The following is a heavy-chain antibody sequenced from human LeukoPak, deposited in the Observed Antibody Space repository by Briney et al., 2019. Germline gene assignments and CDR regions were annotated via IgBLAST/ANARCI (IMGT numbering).Heavy chain of an antibody. CDR1: GVSISSSYSY. CDR2: IYYSGST. J-gene: IGHJ4*02. Sequence: PSETLSLTCTVSGVSISSSYSYWGWIRQPPGMGLEWIGSIYYSGSTYYNPSLKSRVTISVDTSRNQFSLKLSSVTAADTAVYYCARGLWFGDENPPYFDYWGQGILVTVSS. D-gene: IGHD3-10*01. V-gene: IGHV4-39*01. CDR3: ARGLWFGDENPPYFDY.